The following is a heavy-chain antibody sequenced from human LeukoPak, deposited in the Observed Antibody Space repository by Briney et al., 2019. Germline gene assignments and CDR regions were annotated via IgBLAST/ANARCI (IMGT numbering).Heavy chain of an antibody. V-gene: IGHV3-23*01. CDR3: AKLTYGGNSGGSY. D-gene: IGHD4-23*01. J-gene: IGHJ4*02. Sequence: GGSLRLSCAASGFTFSSYAMSWVRQAPGKGLDWVSAINGSGGSTYYTDSVKGRFTISRDNSKNTLYLQMNSLRVEDTAVYYCAKLTYGGNSGGSYWGQGTLVTVSS. CDR1: GFTFSSYA. CDR2: INGSGGST.